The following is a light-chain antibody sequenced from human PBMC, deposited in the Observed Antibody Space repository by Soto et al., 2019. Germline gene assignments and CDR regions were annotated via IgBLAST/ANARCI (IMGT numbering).Light chain of an antibody. CDR2: EVS. CDR1: SSDVGGYNY. J-gene: IGLJ1*01. Sequence: QSVLTQPPSASGSPGQSVTISCTGTSSDVGGYNYVSWSQQHPGKAPKLLIYEVSKRPSGVPDRFSGSKSGNTASLTVSGLQAEDEADYYCRSYAGSNIPFATGTKLTVL. V-gene: IGLV2-8*01. CDR3: RSYAGSNIP.